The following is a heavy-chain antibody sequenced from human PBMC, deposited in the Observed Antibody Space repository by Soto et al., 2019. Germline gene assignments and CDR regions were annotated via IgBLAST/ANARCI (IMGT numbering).Heavy chain of an antibody. V-gene: IGHV1-18*01. D-gene: IGHD2-15*01. CDR2: ISAYNGNT. Sequence: ASVKVSCKASGYTFTSYGISWVRQAPGQGLEWMGWISAYNGNTNYAQKLQGRVTMTTDTSTSTAYMELRSLRSDDTAVYYCARGDIVVVVAATFFDYWGQGTLVTVSS. CDR1: GYTFTSYG. CDR3: ARGDIVVVVAATFFDY. J-gene: IGHJ4*02.